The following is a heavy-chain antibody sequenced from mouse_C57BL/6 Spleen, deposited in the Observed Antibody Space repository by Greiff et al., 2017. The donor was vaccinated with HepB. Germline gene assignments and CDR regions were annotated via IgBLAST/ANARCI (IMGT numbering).Heavy chain of an antibody. V-gene: IGHV5-17*01. CDR2: ISSGSSTI. D-gene: IGHD2-10*01. CDR1: GFTFSDYG. J-gene: IGHJ3*01. CDR3: ARPAYRGGFAY. Sequence: EVKLVESGGGLVKPGGSLKLSCAASGFTFSDYGMHWVRQAPEKGLEWVAYISSGSSTIYYADTVKGRFTISRDNAKNTLFLQMTSLRSEDTAMYYCARPAYRGGFAYWGQGTLVTVSA.